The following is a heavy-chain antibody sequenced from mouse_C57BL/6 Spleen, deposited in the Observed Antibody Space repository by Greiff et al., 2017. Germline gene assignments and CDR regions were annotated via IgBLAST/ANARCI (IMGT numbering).Heavy chain of an antibody. J-gene: IGHJ1*03. Sequence: QVQLQQPGAELVKPGASVKMSCKASGYTFTSYWITWVKLRPGQGLEWIGDIYPGSGSTNYNQKFKDKATLTADKSSSTAYMQLSSLTSEDSAVYYCAIGFRDGGYFDVWGTGTTVTVSS. CDR2: IYPGSGST. CDR3: AIGFRDGGYFDV. CDR1: GYTFTSYW. D-gene: IGHD3-3*01. V-gene: IGHV1-55*01.